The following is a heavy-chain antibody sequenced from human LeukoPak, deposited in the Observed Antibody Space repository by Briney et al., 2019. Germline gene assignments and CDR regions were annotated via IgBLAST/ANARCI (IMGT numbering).Heavy chain of an antibody. V-gene: IGHV4-34*01. CDR2: INHSGST. Sequence: PSETLSLTCAVYGGSFSGYYRSWIRQPPGKGLEWIGEINHSGSTNYNPSLKSRVTISVDTSKNQFSLKLSSVTAADTAVYYCAREGSSWYTYYFDYWGQGTLVTVSS. J-gene: IGHJ4*02. D-gene: IGHD6-13*01. CDR1: GGSFSGYY. CDR3: AREGSSWYTYYFDY.